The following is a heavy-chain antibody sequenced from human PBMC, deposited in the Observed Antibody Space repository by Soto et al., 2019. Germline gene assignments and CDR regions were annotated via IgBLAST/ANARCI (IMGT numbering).Heavy chain of an antibody. CDR3: ARDKITGLFDY. V-gene: IGHV4-34*01. D-gene: IGHD2-8*02. J-gene: IGHJ4*02. CDR1: GGSFSGYY. CDR2: INHSGSI. Sequence: QVQLQQWGAGLLKPSETLSLTCAVYGGSFSGYYWTWIRQPPGTGLEWIGEINHSGSINYNPSLKRRVIILVDTSKNQFSLKLTSVTAAVTAVYYCARDKITGLFDYWGQGTLVTVSS.